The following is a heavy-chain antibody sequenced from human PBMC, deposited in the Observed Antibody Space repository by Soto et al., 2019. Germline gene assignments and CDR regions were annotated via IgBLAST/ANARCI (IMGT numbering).Heavy chain of an antibody. CDR2: TYFRSKWYN. CDR3: ARAPYSNYWFDP. Sequence: SQTLSLTCAISGDSVSSNSAAWNWIRQSPSRGLEWLRRTYFRSKWYNDYAVSVKSRITINPDTSKNQFTLQLNSVTPEDTAVYYCARAPYSNYWFDPWGQGTLVTVSS. V-gene: IGHV6-1*01. D-gene: IGHD4-4*01. J-gene: IGHJ5*02. CDR1: GDSVSSNSAA.